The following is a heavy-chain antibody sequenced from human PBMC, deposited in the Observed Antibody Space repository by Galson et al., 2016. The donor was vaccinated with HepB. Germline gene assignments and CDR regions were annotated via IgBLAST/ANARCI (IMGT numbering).Heavy chain of an antibody. Sequence: SLRLSCAATGFSVSTGYMTWVRQAPGGGLEWVSVLYNTGTKYYADSVKGRFTISRENSKNTLYLQMNSLRGEDTAVYYCAKSGDLSSGYSAYGMDVWGQGTTVIVSS. D-gene: IGHD3-3*01. CDR3: AKSGDLSSGYSAYGMDV. CDR2: LYNTGTK. CDR1: GFSVSTGY. V-gene: IGHV3-66*01. J-gene: IGHJ6*02.